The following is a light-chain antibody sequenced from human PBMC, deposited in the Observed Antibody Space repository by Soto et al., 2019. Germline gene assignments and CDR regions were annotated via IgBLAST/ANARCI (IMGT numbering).Light chain of an antibody. J-gene: IGKJ4*01. Sequence: EIVLTQSPATLSVSPGERATLSCRASQSVSTNFAWYQQKPGQAPSLLIYHASTRATGIPDRFSGSGSGTEFTLTISRLQSEDFATSHCQQYNQWPVTFGGGTKVEIK. CDR2: HAS. CDR3: QQYNQWPVT. V-gene: IGKV3-15*01. CDR1: QSVSTN.